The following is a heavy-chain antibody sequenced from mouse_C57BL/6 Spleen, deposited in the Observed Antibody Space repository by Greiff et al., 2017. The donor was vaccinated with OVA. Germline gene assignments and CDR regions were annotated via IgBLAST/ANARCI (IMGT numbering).Heavy chain of an antibody. Sequence: EVQLVESGGGLVKPGGSLKLSCAASGFTFSSYAMSWVRQTPEKRLEWVATISDGGSYTYYPDNVKGRFTISRDNAKNNLYRQMSHLKSEETAMYYCARDGNFSWYFDVWGTGTTVTVSS. D-gene: IGHD2-1*01. CDR3: ARDGNFSWYFDV. V-gene: IGHV5-4*01. CDR1: GFTFSSYA. J-gene: IGHJ1*03. CDR2: ISDGGSYT.